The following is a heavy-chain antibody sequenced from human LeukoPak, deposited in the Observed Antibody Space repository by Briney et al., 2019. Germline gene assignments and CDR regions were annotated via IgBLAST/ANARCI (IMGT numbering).Heavy chain of an antibody. J-gene: IGHJ4*02. D-gene: IGHD6-13*01. Sequence: SETLSLTCTVSGYSISSGYYWGWIRQPPGKGLEWIGEINHSGSTNYNPSLKSRVTISVDTSKNQFSLKLSSVTAADTAVYYCARLLRGEAAGTDYWGQGTLVTVSS. CDR1: GYSISSGYY. CDR3: ARLLRGEAAGTDY. V-gene: IGHV4-38-2*02. CDR2: INHSGST.